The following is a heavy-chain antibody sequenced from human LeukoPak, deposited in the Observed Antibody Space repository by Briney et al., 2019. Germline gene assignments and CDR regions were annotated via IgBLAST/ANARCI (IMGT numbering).Heavy chain of an antibody. D-gene: IGHD4-17*01. CDR1: GFTVSSNY. J-gene: IGHJ4*02. CDR3: ARDMTTVTTESDY. V-gene: IGHV3-66*01. CDR2: IYSGGST. Sequence: GGSLRLSCAASGFTVSSNYMSWVRQAPGKGLEWVSVIYSGGSTYYAESVKGRFTISRDNSKNTLYLQMNSLRAEDTAVYYCARDMTTVTTESDYWGQGTLVTVSS.